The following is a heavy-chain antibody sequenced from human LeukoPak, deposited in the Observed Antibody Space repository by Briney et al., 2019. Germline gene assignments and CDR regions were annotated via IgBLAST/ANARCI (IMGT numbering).Heavy chain of an antibody. CDR2: IRAGGDVT. Sequence: GGALRLSCVASRFTFSKYLMTWVRRGPGKGLEWVASIRAGGDVTFYADAVKGRFRASRDNSRNTVYLEMNSLRVDDTGVYFCANWGGTQTIGDIWYGPLDYWGQGTQVTVSS. D-gene: IGHD3-16*01. V-gene: IGHV3-23*01. CDR1: RFTFSKYL. J-gene: IGHJ4*02. CDR3: ANWGGTQTIGDIWYGPLDY.